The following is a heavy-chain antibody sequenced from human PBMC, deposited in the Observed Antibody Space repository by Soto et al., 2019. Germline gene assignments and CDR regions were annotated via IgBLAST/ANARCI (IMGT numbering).Heavy chain of an antibody. J-gene: IGHJ4*02. CDR2: ISAYNGNT. Sequence: VQLVQSGGEVKQPGASVKVSCKASGYTFTNYDLSWVRQAPGQGLEWIGWISAYNGNTKYAQNLRDRVTMTTDTSTTTGYMELRSLTSDDSAVYYCVREVDYCVQGTLVTVSS. CDR3: VREVDY. V-gene: IGHV1-18*01. CDR1: GYTFTNYD.